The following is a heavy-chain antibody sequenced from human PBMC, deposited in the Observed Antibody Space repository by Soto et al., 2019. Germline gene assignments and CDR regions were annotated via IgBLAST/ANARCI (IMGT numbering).Heavy chain of an antibody. CDR1: GGSISSYY. CDR2: IYYSGST. V-gene: IGHV4-59*12. J-gene: IGHJ6*02. D-gene: IGHD3-10*01. Sequence: SETLSLTCTVSGGSISSYYWSWIRQPPGKGLEWIGYIYYSGSTNYNPSLKSRVTISVDTSKNQLSLKLSSVTAADTAVYYCARALTTMVRGVDYYYYGMDVWGQGTTVTVSS. CDR3: ARALTTMVRGVDYYYYGMDV.